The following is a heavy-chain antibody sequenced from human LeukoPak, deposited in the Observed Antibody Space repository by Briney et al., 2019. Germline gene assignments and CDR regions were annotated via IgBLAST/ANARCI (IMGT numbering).Heavy chain of an antibody. CDR2: ICGSSSFI. CDR1: GFTFSRYT. CDR3: ARGPKPSDDSSSWYKLRQDNWFDP. D-gene: IGHD6-13*01. J-gene: IGHJ5*02. V-gene: IGHV3-21*01. Sequence: GGSLRLSCVASGFTFSRYTMTWVRQAPGKGLEWVASICGSSSFIDYPDPVKGRFHIFINSAKNSLYLQMNSLRAEDTAVYYCARGPKPSDDSSSWYKLRQDNWFDPWGQGTLVTISS.